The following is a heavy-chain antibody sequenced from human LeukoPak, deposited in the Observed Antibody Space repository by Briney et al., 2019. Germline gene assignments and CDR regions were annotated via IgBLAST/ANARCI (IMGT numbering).Heavy chain of an antibody. D-gene: IGHD1-1*01. CDR2: ISGSGGST. Sequence: GGSLRLSSAASGFTFSNYAMSWIRQAAGKRLEWVSTISGSGGSTYYADSVKGRFTISRDNSKNTLSLQMNSLRAEDTALYYCAKNWNGNYFDSWGQGTLVTVSS. CDR1: GFTFSNYA. J-gene: IGHJ4*02. V-gene: IGHV3-23*01. CDR3: AKNWNGNYFDS.